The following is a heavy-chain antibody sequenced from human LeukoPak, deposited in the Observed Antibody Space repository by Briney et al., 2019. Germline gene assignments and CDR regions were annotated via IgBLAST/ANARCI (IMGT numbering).Heavy chain of an antibody. V-gene: IGHV3-21*01. Sequence: GGPLRLFCAASGFTYSSYSMNWLRQAPGKGLEGASSISSSSSYICYADSVKGRFTISRDNAKNSLYLQMNSLRAEDTAVYYCARHLGYCSGGSCYPFDYWGQGTLVTVSS. CDR1: GFTYSSYS. CDR3: ARHLGYCSGGSCYPFDY. CDR2: ISSSSSYI. D-gene: IGHD2-15*01. J-gene: IGHJ4*02.